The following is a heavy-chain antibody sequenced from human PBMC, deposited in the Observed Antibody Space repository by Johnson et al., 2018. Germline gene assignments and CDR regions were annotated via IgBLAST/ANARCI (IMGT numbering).Heavy chain of an antibody. Sequence: VQLVESGGGLVQPGGSXRLSCAASGFHFSSYAMSWVRQAPGRGLEWGSGISGSGCSTFYADSVKGRFTISRYNSKNPVYVQINSLKAEDTAVYYWAKGSGSAHYYMDVWGKGTTVTVSS. V-gene: IGHV3-23*04. CDR1: GFHFSSYA. CDR3: AKGSGSAHYYMDV. CDR2: ISGSGCST. J-gene: IGHJ6*03.